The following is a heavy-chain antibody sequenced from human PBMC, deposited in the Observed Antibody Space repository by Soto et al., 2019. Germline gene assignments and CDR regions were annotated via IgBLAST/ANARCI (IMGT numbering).Heavy chain of an antibody. J-gene: IGHJ4*02. Sequence: SETLSLTCTVSGGSISPYYWSWIRQSPGKGLEWIGYTSNSAPTIYNPSLRSRVTISADTSKNQFSLRLSSVTAADTAVYFCARLFRDVYNAVEYWGQGALVTVSS. D-gene: IGHD3-3*01. CDR3: ARLFRDVYNAVEY. CDR2: TSNSAPT. V-gene: IGHV4-59*08. CDR1: GGSISPYY.